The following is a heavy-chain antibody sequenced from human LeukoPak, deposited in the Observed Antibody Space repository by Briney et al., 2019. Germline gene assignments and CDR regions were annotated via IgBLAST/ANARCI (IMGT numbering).Heavy chain of an antibody. D-gene: IGHD3-9*01. J-gene: IGHJ4*02. CDR3: AREGYDISTGYYLGLDY. V-gene: IGHV3-74*01. Sequence: GGSLRLSCAASGFTFSSYWMHWVRQAPGKGLVWVSRINSDGSSTSYADSVKGRFTISRDNAKNTLYLQVNSLRAEDTAVYYCAREGYDISTGYYLGLDYWGQGTLVTVSS. CDR1: GFTFSSYW. CDR2: INSDGSST.